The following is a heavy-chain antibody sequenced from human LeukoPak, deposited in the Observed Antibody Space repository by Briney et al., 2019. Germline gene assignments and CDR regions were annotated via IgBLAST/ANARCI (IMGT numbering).Heavy chain of an antibody. V-gene: IGHV3-23*01. CDR2: ISGSGGST. CDR1: GFTFSSYA. J-gene: IGHJ4*02. D-gene: IGHD3-22*01. Sequence: PGGSLRLSCAASGFTFSSYAMSWVRQAPGKGLEWVSAISGSGGSTYYADSVKGRFTISRDNSKNTLYLQMNSLRAEYTSVYYCAKEAPRRYYDSSGYYLTRIDYWGQGTLVTVSS. CDR3: AKEAPRRYYDSSGYYLTRIDY.